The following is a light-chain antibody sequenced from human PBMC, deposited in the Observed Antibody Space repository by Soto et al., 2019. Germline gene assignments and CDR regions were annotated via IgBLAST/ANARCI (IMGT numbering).Light chain of an antibody. Sequence: IQFPQSPSTLSASVGDRVPIPCRASQSINGWLAWYQQKPGQAPNLLIYKASTLESGGPSRFIGGGSCTDFTLTISSLEPEDFAVYYCQQRQYWPPITFGQGTRLEIK. V-gene: IGKV1-5*03. CDR1: QSINGW. CDR3: QQRQYWPPIT. CDR2: KAS. J-gene: IGKJ5*01.